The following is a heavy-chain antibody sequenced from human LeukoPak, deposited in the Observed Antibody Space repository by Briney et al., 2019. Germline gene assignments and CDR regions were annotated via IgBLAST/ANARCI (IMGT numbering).Heavy chain of an antibody. V-gene: IGHV1-18*01. J-gene: IGHJ4*02. CDR2: ISAFNGNT. D-gene: IGHD6-13*01. CDR3: ARAIAAAATGDY. Sequence: ASVKVSCKASGYTFTIYGISWVRQAPGQGLEWMGCISAFNGNTNHAQMFQGRVTMTTDTSTSTAYMELRRLRSDDTAVYYCARAIAAAATGDYWGQGTLVTVSS. CDR1: GYTFTIYG.